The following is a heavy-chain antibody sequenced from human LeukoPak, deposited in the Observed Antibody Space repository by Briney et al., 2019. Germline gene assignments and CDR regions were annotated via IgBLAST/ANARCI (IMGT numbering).Heavy chain of an antibody. J-gene: IGHJ5*02. Sequence: SGTLSLTCTVSGGSISSSSYYWGWIRQPPGKGLEWIGSIYYSGSTWSSLKSRVTISIDTSKNKFSLKLSSVTAADTAVYYCARGGYYGSGNDFRFDPWGQGTLVTVSS. CDR3: ARGGYYGSGNDFRFDP. V-gene: IGHV4-39*07. CDR2: IYYSGST. CDR1: GGSISSSSYY. D-gene: IGHD3-10*01.